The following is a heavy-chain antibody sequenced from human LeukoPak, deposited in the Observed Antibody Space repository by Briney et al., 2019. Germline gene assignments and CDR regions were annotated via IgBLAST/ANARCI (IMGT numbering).Heavy chain of an antibody. CDR2: INPTSGAT. Sequence: GASVKVSCKPSGYTFTNYYIHWVRQAPGQGLEWMGWINPTSGATNYAQRFQGRVTMTRDTSIRTAYMESSSLRSDDTAVYYCARDNLRFFDYWGQGTLVTVSS. J-gene: IGHJ4*02. CDR3: ARDNLRFFDY. D-gene: IGHD1-14*01. V-gene: IGHV1-2*02. CDR1: GYTFTNYY.